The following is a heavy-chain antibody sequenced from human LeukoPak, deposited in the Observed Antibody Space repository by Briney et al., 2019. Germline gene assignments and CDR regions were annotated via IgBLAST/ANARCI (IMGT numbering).Heavy chain of an antibody. J-gene: IGHJ5*02. CDR1: GGSISSGGYY. CDR3: ARGMGAMDWFDP. Sequence: PSQTLSLTCTVAGGSISSGGYYWSWIRQPPGKGLEWIGYIYHSGSTYYNPSLKSRVTISVDRSKNQFSLKLSSVTAADTAVYYCARGMGAMDWFDPWGQGTLVTVSS. CDR2: IYHSGST. V-gene: IGHV4-30-2*01. D-gene: IGHD1-26*01.